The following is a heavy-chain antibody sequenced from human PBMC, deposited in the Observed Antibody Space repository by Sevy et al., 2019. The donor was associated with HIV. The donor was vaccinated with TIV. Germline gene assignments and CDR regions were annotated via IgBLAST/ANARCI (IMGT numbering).Heavy chain of an antibody. CDR1: GGSISSYY. D-gene: IGHD3-16*01. CDR3: ARVVGEHGDYFDY. J-gene: IGHJ4*02. CDR2: IYYSGST. V-gene: IGHV4-59*01. Sequence: SETLSLTCTVSGGSISSYYWSWIRQPPGKGLEWIGYIYYSGSTNYNPSLKSRVTISVDTSKNQFSLKLSSVTAADTAVYYCARVVGEHGDYFDYWGQGTLVTVSS.